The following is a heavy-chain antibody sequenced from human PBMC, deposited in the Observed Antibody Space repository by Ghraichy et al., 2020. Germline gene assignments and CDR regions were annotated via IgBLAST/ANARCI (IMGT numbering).Heavy chain of an antibody. CDR1: GFTFSSYA. Sequence: LSLTCAASGFTFSSYAMHWVRQAPGKGLEWVAVISYDGRNKNYADSVKGRFTISRDNSENTLYLQMNSLRPEDTAVYHCARVSSSGYYAGPLDSWGQGTLVTVSS. CDR3: ARVSSSGYYAGPLDS. D-gene: IGHD6-19*01. CDR2: ISYDGRNK. J-gene: IGHJ4*02. V-gene: IGHV3-30*04.